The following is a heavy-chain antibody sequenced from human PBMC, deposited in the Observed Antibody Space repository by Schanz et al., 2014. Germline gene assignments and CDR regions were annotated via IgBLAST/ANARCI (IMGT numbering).Heavy chain of an antibody. J-gene: IGHJ4*02. V-gene: IGHV1-46*03. CDR3: ARGGFFDSTSFDS. CDR1: GYTFTSYY. Sequence: QLMQSGSEVRKPGASVKVSCEASGYTFTSYYIHWFRQAPGQGLEWMGKINPSSGTTRIAQNFQGRLTVTRDTSTSTVNMELSSLRSEDTAVYYCARGGFFDSTSFDSWGQGTLVTVSS. CDR2: INPSSGTT. D-gene: IGHD2-2*01.